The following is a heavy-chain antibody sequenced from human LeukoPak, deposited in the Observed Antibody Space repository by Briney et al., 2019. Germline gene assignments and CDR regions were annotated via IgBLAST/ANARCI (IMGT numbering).Heavy chain of an antibody. CDR3: ARPSYYDSSGYPPDAFDI. D-gene: IGHD3-22*01. J-gene: IGHJ3*02. CDR1: GGSFSGYY. Sequence: SETLSLTCAVYGGSFSGYYWSWIRQPPGKGLEWIGEINHSGSTNYNPSLKSRVTISVDTSKNQFSLKLSSVTAADTAVYYCARPSYYDSSGYPPDAFDIWGQGTMVTVSS. V-gene: IGHV4-34*01. CDR2: INHSGST.